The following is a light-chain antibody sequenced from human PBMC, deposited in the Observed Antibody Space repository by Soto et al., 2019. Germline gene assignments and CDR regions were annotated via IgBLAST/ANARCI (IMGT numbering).Light chain of an antibody. CDR1: SSDVGGYDY. Sequence: QSALTQPASVSGSPGQSITISCTGTSSDVGGYDYVSWYQQHPAKAPKLVIYDVSNRPSGVSTRLSGSKSGNTASLTISGLQADDEADYYCSSYSTGSTSVFGTGTKLTVL. CDR3: SSYSTGSTSV. CDR2: DVS. J-gene: IGLJ1*01. V-gene: IGLV2-14*03.